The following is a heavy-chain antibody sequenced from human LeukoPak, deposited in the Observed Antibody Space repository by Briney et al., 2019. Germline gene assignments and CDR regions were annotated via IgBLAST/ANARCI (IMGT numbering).Heavy chain of an antibody. J-gene: IGHJ5*02. Sequence: GGSLRLSCAASGFTFSSYSMNWFRQAPGKGLEWVSYISSSSSTIYYADSVKGRFTISIDNAKNSLYLQMNSLRAEDTAVYYCARALRYFDWLSTSPEYNWFDPWGQGTLVTVSS. V-gene: IGHV3-48*01. CDR2: ISSSSSTI. CDR1: GFTFSSYS. CDR3: ARALRYFDWLSTSPEYNWFDP. D-gene: IGHD3-9*01.